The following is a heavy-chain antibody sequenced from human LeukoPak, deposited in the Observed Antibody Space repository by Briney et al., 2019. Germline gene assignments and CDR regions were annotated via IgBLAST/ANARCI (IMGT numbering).Heavy chain of an antibody. V-gene: IGHV1-69*06. CDR1: GGTFSSYA. D-gene: IGHD3-22*01. Sequence: ASGKLSCKASGGTFSSYAISWVRQAPGQGLEWMGGIIPIFGTGNYAQKFQGRGTITADKDTSTAYMELSSLRSEDTAVYYCARGGYYDSTLGYFDSWGQGNLVTVSS. CDR2: IIPIFGTG. J-gene: IGHJ4*02. CDR3: ARGGYYDSTLGYFDS.